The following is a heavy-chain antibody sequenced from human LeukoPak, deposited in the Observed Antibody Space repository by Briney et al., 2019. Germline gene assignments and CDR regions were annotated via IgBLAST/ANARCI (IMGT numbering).Heavy chain of an antibody. V-gene: IGHV3-11*04. CDR1: GFTVSSNY. J-gene: IGHJ3*02. Sequence: AGGSLRLSCAASGFTVSSNYMSWIRQAPGKGLEWVSYISSSGSTIYYADSVKGRFTISRDNAKNSLYLQMNSLRAEDTAVYYCARDGYWGEYQVVVGDAFDIWGQGTMVTVSS. D-gene: IGHD3-16*01. CDR3: ARDGYWGEYQVVVGDAFDI. CDR2: ISSSGSTI.